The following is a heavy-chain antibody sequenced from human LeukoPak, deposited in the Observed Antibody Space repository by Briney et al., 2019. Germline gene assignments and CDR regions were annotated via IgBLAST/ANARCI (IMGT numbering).Heavy chain of an antibody. CDR2: INPNSGGT. Sequence: ASVKVSCKASGYTFTGYYMHWVRQAPGQGLEWMGWINPNSGGTNYAQKFQGRVTMTRDTSISTAYMELSRLRSDDTAVYYCASPGSSSGYYYTFDYWGQGTLVTASS. V-gene: IGHV1-2*02. J-gene: IGHJ4*02. D-gene: IGHD3-22*01. CDR1: GYTFTGYY. CDR3: ASPGSSSGYYYTFDY.